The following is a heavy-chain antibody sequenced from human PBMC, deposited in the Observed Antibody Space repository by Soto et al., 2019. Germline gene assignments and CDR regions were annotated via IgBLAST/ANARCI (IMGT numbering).Heavy chain of an antibody. CDR2: IYHRGTT. V-gene: IGHV4-31*03. J-gene: IGHJ5*02. D-gene: IGHD2-2*01. Sequence: QVQLQESGPGLVKPSQTLSLTCTVSGGSISSGGYYWSWIRQHPGKGLEWSGYIYHRGTTYYTPSLKTRITISVDTSKNQFSLKLTSVTAADTAVYDCARVRGHQLLGWLDPWGQGTLVTVSS. CDR1: GGSISSGGYY. CDR3: ARVRGHQLLGWLDP.